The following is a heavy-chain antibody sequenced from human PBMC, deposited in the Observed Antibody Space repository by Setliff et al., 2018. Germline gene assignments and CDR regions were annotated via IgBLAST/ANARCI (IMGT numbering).Heavy chain of an antibody. CDR3: AREKGDPNYNFWSGYYLYYYYGMDV. CDR1: GCSISSSSYY. J-gene: IGHJ6*02. Sequence: LSLTCTVSGCSISSSSYYWGWIRQPPGKGLEWIGSIYYSGSTYYNPSLKSRVTISVDTSKNQFSLKLSSVTAADTAVYYCAREKGDPNYNFWSGYYLYYYYGMDVWGQGTTVTVSS. CDR2: IYYSGST. D-gene: IGHD3-3*01. V-gene: IGHV4-39*07.